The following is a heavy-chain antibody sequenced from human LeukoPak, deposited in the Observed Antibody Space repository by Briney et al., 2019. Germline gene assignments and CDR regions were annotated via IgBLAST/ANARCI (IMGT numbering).Heavy chain of an antibody. CDR3: AKSYYYDSTGGPHNEMRQKQKNAFDI. V-gene: IGHV5-51*01. CDR1: GYSFTTYW. D-gene: IGHD3-22*01. Sequence: KGGESLKISCKGSGYSFTTYWIGWVRQMPGKGPEWMGIIYPGDSDTTYSPSFQGQVTISADKSISTAYLQWSSLKASDTAMYYCAKSYYYDSTGGPHNEMRQKQKNAFDIWGQGTMVTVSS. CDR2: IYPGDSDT. J-gene: IGHJ3*02.